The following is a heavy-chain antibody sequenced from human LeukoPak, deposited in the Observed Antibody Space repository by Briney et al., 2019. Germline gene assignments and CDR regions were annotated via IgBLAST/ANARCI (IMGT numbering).Heavy chain of an antibody. V-gene: IGHV1-69*05. CDR1: GGTFSSYA. CDR2: IIPIFGTA. D-gene: IGHD2-21*02. CDR3: ARGGDIVVVTAIGPADYYYYMDV. Sequence: SVKVSCKASGGTFSSYAISWVRRAPGQGLEWMGGIIPIFGTANYAQKFQGRVTITTDESTSTAYMELSSLRSEDTAVYYCARGGDIVVVTAIGPADYYYYMDVWGKGTTVTVSS. J-gene: IGHJ6*03.